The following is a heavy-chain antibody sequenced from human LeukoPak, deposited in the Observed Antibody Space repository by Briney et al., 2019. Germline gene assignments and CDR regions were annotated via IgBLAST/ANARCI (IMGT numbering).Heavy chain of an antibody. Sequence: GGSLRLSCAASGFTFSSSAMSWVRQAPGKGLEWVSSISGSGSGGSTYYADSVKGRFTISRDNSKNTLYLQMNSLRAEDTAVYYCATTTWNYCLGYWGQGTLVTVSS. CDR3: ATTTWNYCLGY. J-gene: IGHJ4*02. CDR2: ISGSGSGGST. D-gene: IGHD1-7*01. CDR1: GFTFSSSA. V-gene: IGHV3-23*01.